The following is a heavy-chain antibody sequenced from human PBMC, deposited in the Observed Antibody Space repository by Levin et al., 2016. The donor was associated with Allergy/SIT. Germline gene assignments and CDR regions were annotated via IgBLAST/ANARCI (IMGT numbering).Heavy chain of an antibody. CDR3: ARALTYYDSSGFYYYYYGMDV. CDR2: IYHSGST. Sequence: GSLRLSCAVSGGSISSSNWWSWVRQPPGKGLEWIGEIYHSGSTNYNPSLKSRVTISVDKSKNQFSLKLSSVTAADTAVYYCARALTYYDSSGFYYYYYGMDVWGQGTTVTVSS. D-gene: IGHD3-22*01. CDR1: GGSISSSNW. J-gene: IGHJ6*02. V-gene: IGHV4-4*02.